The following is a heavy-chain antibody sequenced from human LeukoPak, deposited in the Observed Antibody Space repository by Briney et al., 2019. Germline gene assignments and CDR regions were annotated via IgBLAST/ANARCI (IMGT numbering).Heavy chain of an antibody. V-gene: IGHV4-39*01. CDR1: GGSISSSSYY. D-gene: IGHD5-24*01. CDR2: IDYSGST. J-gene: IGHJ6*02. Sequence: ETLSLTCTVSGGSISSSSYYWGWIRQAPGKWLEWIGSIDYSGSTYYNPSLKSRVTISVDTSKNQFSLKLSSVTAADTAVYYCARHRGRDGYNFYYYGMDVWGQGTTVTVSS. CDR3: ARHRGRDGYNFYYYGMDV.